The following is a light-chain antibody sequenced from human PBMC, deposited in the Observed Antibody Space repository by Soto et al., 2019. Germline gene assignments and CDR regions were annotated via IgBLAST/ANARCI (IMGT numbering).Light chain of an antibody. Sequence: QSALTQPRSVSGSPGQSVAISCTATSSDVGGFDFVSWYQQHPGKAPKLVIYDVSKRPSGVPDRFSGSRSGDTASLTISGLQAEDEADYYCCLYTASYSVFGGGTKVTV. CDR3: CLYTASYSV. CDR1: SSDVGGFDF. CDR2: DVS. V-gene: IGLV2-11*01. J-gene: IGLJ3*02.